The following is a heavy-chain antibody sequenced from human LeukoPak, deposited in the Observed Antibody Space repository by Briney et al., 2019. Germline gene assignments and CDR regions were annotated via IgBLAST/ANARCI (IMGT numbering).Heavy chain of an antibody. CDR1: GFTFSSYA. V-gene: IGHV3-23*01. CDR2: ISGSGGST. CDR3: ARAGYSGYDSRYYYYMDV. J-gene: IGHJ6*03. Sequence: GSLRLSCAASGFTFSSYAMSWVRQAPGKGLEWVSAISGSGGSTYYADSVKGRFTISRDNAKNSLYLQMNSLRAEDTAVYYCARAGYSGYDSRYYYYMDVWGKGTTVTVSS. D-gene: IGHD5-12*01.